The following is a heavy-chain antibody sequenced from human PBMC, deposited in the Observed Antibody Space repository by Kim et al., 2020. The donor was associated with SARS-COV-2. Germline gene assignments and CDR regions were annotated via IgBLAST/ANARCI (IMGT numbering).Heavy chain of an antibody. CDR3: ARVASLLGEDY. Sequence: SVKVSCKASGGTFKSYTLSWVRQAPGKGLEWMGRIVPMLDKTDYAQQFQGRFTITADESTSTVFMELSSLRSEDTAIYYCARVASLLGEDYWGQGTLVTVSS. J-gene: IGHJ4*02. V-gene: IGHV1-69*08. CDR2: IVPMLDKT. D-gene: IGHD3-16*01. CDR1: GGTFKSYT.